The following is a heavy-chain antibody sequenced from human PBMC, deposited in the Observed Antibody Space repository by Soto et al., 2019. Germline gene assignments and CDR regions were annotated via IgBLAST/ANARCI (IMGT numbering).Heavy chain of an antibody. J-gene: IGHJ6*02. CDR2: SSTRGGT. V-gene: IGHV4-4*07. D-gene: IGHD6-13*01. CDR3: ARGTVAGVDYGMDV. Sequence: PSETLSLTCTVSGGSMRTSYWSWLRQPAETGLDWSGLSSTRGGTNYNPSLKSRVPMAVDTSKKRISLKRSSVTAADTAVYYCARGTVAGVDYGMDVWGQGTTVTVSS. CDR1: GGSMRTSY.